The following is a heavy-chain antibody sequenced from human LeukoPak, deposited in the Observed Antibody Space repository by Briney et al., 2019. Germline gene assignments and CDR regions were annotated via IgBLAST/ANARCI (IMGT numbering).Heavy chain of an antibody. CDR1: GFTFSHYG. D-gene: IGHD2-21*01. CDR3: AKSNIVVVDFYFDL. J-gene: IGHJ2*01. V-gene: IGHV3-23*01. CDR2: ISGSGGST. Sequence: GGSLRLSCAASGFTFSHYGMHWVRQAPGKGLEWVSAISGSGGSTYYADSVKGRFTISRDNSKNTLYLQMNSLRAEDTAVYYCAKSNIVVVDFYFDLWGRGTLVAVSS.